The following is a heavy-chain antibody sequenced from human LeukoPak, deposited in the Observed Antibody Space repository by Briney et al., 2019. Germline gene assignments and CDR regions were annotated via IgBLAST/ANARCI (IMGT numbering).Heavy chain of an antibody. CDR1: GYSISSGYY. V-gene: IGHV4-38-2*02. CDR2: IYHSGST. Sequence: SETLSLTCTVSGYSISSGYYWGWIRQPPGKGLEWIGSIYHSGSTYYIPSLKSRVTISVDTSKNQFSLQLSSVTAADTAVYYCARGGRVTIWSPYYMDVWAKGTTVTVSS. D-gene: IGHD2-8*02. J-gene: IGHJ6*03. CDR3: ARGGRVTIWSPYYMDV.